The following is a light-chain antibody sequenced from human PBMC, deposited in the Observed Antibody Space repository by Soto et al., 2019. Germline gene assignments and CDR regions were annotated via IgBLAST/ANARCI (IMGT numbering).Light chain of an antibody. CDR2: EVN. CDR1: SSDIGAYDY. CDR3: LSFTTTSTRV. Sequence: QCPLTLAACLSGSPGQSITISCTGTSSDIGAYDYVSWFQQHPGKAPKLMISEVNNRPSGVSNRFSGSKSGNTAYLTISGLQVEDEAEYFCLSFTTTSTRVFGTGTKVTVL. J-gene: IGLJ1*01. V-gene: IGLV2-14*01.